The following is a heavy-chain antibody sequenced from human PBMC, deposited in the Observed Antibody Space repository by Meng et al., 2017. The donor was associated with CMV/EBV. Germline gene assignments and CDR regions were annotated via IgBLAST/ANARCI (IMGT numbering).Heavy chain of an antibody. J-gene: IGHJ4*02. D-gene: IGHD6-6*01. CDR3: VRRGSSSLWDY. V-gene: IGHV1-18*01. CDR1: GYTFTTYG. CDR2: ISAYNGNT. Sequence: ASVKVSCKASGYTFTTYGINWVRQAPGQGLEWMGWISAYNGNTNYAQKFQGRVAMTTDTSTSTAYMELRSLRSDDTAVYYCVRRGSSSLWDYWGQGTLVTVSS.